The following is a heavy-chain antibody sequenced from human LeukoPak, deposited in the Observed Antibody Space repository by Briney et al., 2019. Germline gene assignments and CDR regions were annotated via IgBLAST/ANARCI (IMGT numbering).Heavy chain of an antibody. CDR1: GGSISSSSYY. V-gene: IGHV4-39*07. CDR2: IYHSGST. D-gene: IGHD3-9*01. J-gene: IGHJ3*02. CDR3: ARGDYDILTGWDAFDI. Sequence: SETLSLTCTVSGGSISSSSYYWGWIHQPPGKGLEWIGSIYHSGSTYYNPSLKSRVTISVDTSKNQFSLKLSSVTAADTAVYYCARGDYDILTGWDAFDIWGQGTMVTVSS.